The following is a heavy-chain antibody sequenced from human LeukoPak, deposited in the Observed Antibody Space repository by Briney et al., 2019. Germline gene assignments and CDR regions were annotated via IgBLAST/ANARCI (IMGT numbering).Heavy chain of an antibody. Sequence: GGSLRLSCAASGFTFSSYAMHWVRQAPGKGLEWVAVISYDGSNKYYADSVKGRFTISRDNSKNTLYLQMNSLRAEDTAVYYCARWIVVVPAAPYFDYWGQGTLVTVSS. CDR2: ISYDGSNK. D-gene: IGHD2-2*01. V-gene: IGHV3-30-3*01. CDR3: ARWIVVVPAAPYFDY. J-gene: IGHJ4*02. CDR1: GFTFSSYA.